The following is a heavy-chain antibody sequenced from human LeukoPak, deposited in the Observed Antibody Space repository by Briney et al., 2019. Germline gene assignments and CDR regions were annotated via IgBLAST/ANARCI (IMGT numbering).Heavy chain of an antibody. D-gene: IGHD1-26*01. CDR3: TRGVAAHRRFEY. J-gene: IGHJ4*02. CDR2: SYHDGST. CDR1: GYSISSGYY. Sequence: PSETLSLTCAVSGYSISSGYYWVWVRQPPGKGLEWIGSSYHDGSTFHNPSLKSRVTMSVDTSKNQFSLKLSSVTATDTAVYYCTRGVAAHRRFEYSGQGTLVTVSS. V-gene: IGHV4-38-2*01.